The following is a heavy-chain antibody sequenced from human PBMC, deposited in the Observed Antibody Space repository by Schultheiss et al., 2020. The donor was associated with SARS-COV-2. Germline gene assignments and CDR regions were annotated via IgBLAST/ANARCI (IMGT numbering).Heavy chain of an antibody. Sequence: GGSLRLSCAASGFTFSSYAMHWVRQAPGKGLEWVAVISYDGSNKYYADSVKGRFTISRDNSKNTLYLQMNSLRAEDTAVYYCARDRSSGWVFDYWGQGTLVTVSS. D-gene: IGHD6-19*01. CDR2: ISYDGSNK. CDR3: ARDRSSGWVFDY. CDR1: GFTFSSYA. V-gene: IGHV3-30*01. J-gene: IGHJ4*02.